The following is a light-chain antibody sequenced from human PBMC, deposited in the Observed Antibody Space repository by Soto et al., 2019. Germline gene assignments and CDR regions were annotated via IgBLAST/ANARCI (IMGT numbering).Light chain of an antibody. CDR2: LGS. J-gene: IGKJ4*01. CDR3: MQALQPPVT. CDR1: QSLLHSSGYNH. V-gene: IGKV2-28*01. Sequence: DIVMTQSPLSLPVTPGEPASISCRSSQSLLHSSGYNHLDWYLQKPGQSPQLLIHLGSNRASGVPDRFSGSGSGTDFTLKISRVEAEDVGLYYWMQALQPPVTFGGGTKVEIK.